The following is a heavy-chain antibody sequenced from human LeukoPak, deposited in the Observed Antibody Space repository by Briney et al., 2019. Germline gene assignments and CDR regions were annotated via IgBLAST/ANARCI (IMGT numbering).Heavy chain of an antibody. Sequence: PSETLSLTCTVSGGSISSADYYWSWIRQPPGKGLEWIGYIYYSGSTYYNPSLKSRVTISVDTSKNQFSLKLSSVTAADTAVYYCARDQSLYDFWSGYKDYYGMDVWGQGTTVTVSS. V-gene: IGHV4-30-4*01. J-gene: IGHJ6*02. CDR1: GGSISSADYY. CDR2: IYYSGST. D-gene: IGHD3-3*01. CDR3: ARDQSLYDFWSGYKDYYGMDV.